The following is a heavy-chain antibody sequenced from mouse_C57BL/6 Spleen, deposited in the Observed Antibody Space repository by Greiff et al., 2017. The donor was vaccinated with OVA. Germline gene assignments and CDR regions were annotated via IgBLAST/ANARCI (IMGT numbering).Heavy chain of an antibody. CDR3: ARYPAYYSNYVN. D-gene: IGHD2-5*01. V-gene: IGHV1-55*01. CDR2: IYPGSGST. Sequence: QVQLKQPGAELVKPGASVKMSCKASGYTFTSYWITWVKQRPGQGLEWIGDIYPGSGSTNYNEKFKSKATLTVDTSSSTAYMQLSSLTSEDSAVYYCARYPAYYSNYVNWGQGTTLTVSS. J-gene: IGHJ2*01. CDR1: GYTFTSYW.